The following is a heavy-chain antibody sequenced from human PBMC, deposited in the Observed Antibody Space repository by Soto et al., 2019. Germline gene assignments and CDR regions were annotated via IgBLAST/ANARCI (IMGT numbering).Heavy chain of an antibody. V-gene: IGHV4-30-4*01. Sequence: RSLTCTVSGGSINSGDYYWSWIRQPPGKGLEWIGYIYYSGSTYHNPSLKSRVTISVDTSKNQFSLKLSSVTAADTAVYYCARSDYFDSSAYSVWGQGTLVTVSS. D-gene: IGHD3-22*01. CDR1: GGSINSGDYY. CDR3: ARSDYFDSSAYSV. CDR2: IYYSGST. J-gene: IGHJ4*02.